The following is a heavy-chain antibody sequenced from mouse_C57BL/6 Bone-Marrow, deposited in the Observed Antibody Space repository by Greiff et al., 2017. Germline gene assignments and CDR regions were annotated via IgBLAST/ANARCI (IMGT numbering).Heavy chain of an antibody. CDR2: ISSGGSYT. V-gene: IGHV5-6*01. CDR3: SRHTLYYFDY. J-gene: IGHJ2*01. Sequence: EVKLVESGGDLVKPGGSLKLSCAASGFTFSSYGMSWVRQTPDKRLEWVATISSGGSYTYYPDSVKGRFTISRDNAKNTLYLQMISLKSEDTAMYYCSRHTLYYFDYWGQGTTLTVSS. CDR1: GFTFSSYG.